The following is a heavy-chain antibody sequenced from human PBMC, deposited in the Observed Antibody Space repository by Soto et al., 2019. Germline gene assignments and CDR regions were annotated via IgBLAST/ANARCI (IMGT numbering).Heavy chain of an antibody. Sequence: GSLRLSCAASGFTFSSYAMSWVRQAPGKGLEWVSAISGSGGSTYYADSVKGRFTISRDNSKNTLYLQMNSLRAEDTAVYYCAKRRGYCTNGVCYGPYYFDYWGQGTLVTVSS. D-gene: IGHD2-8*01. CDR2: ISGSGGST. CDR3: AKRRGYCTNGVCYGPYYFDY. J-gene: IGHJ4*02. V-gene: IGHV3-23*01. CDR1: GFTFSSYA.